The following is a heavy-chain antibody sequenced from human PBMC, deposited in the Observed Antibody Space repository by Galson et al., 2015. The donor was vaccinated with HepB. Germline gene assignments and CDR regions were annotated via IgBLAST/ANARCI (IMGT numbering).Heavy chain of an antibody. CDR3: ARVGVWFGEFGIDY. CDR1: GFTFSSYR. CDR2: IWYDGSNK. V-gene: IGHV3-33*01. J-gene: IGHJ4*02. D-gene: IGHD3-10*01. Sequence: SLRLSCAASGFTFSSYRMHWVRQAPGKGLEWVAVIWYDGSNKYYADSVKGRFTNSRDNSKNTLYLQMNSLRAEDTAVYYCARVGVWFGEFGIDYWGQGTLVTVSS.